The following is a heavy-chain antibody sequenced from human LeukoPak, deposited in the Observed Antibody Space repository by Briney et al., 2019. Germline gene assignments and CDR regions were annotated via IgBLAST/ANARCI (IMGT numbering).Heavy chain of an antibody. V-gene: IGHV1-2*02. J-gene: IGHJ4*02. D-gene: IGHD6-6*01. CDR1: GYTFTGYY. CDR2: INPNSGGT. Sequence: ASVKVSCKASGYTFTGYYMHWVRQAPGQGLEWMGWINPNSGGTNYAQKFQGRVTMTRDTSISTAYMELSRLRSDDTAVYYCARAPYETYSSSSYFDYWGQGTLVTVSS. CDR3: ARAPYETYSSSSYFDY.